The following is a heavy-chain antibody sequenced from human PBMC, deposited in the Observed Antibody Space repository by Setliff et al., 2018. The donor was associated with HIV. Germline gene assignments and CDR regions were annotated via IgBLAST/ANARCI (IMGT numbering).Heavy chain of an antibody. J-gene: IGHJ6*02. CDR2: IIPIYGTP. CDR3: ARGDYGSGSYYPYYFYYGMDV. V-gene: IGHV1-69*13. D-gene: IGHD3-10*01. Sequence: GASVKVSCKASGGTFGSYSINWVRQAPGQGLEWMGGIIPIYGTPIYAQKFQGRVTITADESTSTAYMELSSLRSEDTAVYYCARGDYGSGSYYPYYFYYGMDVWGQGTTVTVSS. CDR1: GGTFGSYS.